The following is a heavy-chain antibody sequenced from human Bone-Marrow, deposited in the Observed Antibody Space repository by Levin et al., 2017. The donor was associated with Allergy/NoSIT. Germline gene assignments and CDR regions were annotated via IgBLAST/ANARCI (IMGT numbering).Heavy chain of an antibody. CDR2: IKHDGTDK. D-gene: IGHD1-26*01. Sequence: GGSLRLSCAASGFTFSSHYMNWVRQAPGTGLEWVAHIKHDGTDKYYVDSVKGRFTISRDNADNSLILQMNSLRVDDTAIYYCARTVSGFHDYWGQGTLVTVSS. V-gene: IGHV3-7*01. CDR3: ARTVSGFHDY. CDR1: GFTFSSHY. J-gene: IGHJ4*02.